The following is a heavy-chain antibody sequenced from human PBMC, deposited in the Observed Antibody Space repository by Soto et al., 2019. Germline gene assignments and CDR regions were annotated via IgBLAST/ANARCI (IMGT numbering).Heavy chain of an antibody. J-gene: IGHJ4*02. CDR3: AIDRYGDPLWGQDDLDY. Sequence: RGSLRLSCAASGFTFSSYAMSWVRQAPGKGLEWVSTISDSGNNTYSADSVKGRFTISRDNSKNTLYLQMNSLRAEDTAVYYCAIDRYGDPLWGQDDLDYWGQGTLVTVSS. V-gene: IGHV3-23*01. CDR1: GFTFSSYA. D-gene: IGHD4-17*01. CDR2: ISDSGNNT.